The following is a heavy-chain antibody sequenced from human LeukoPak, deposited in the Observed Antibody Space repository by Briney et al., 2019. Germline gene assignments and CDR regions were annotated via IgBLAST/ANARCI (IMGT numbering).Heavy chain of an antibody. D-gene: IGHD6-13*01. Sequence: GGSQRLSCATSRFTFSNYAMHYVRQAPHKGLEWEAVISDDGSKKYYADSVNGRFTISRDTSNNTLYLHMNSLRPEDTAVYYCAKDRETTASGTFDYWGQGTLVTVSS. CDR1: RFTFSNYA. CDR3: AKDRETTASGTFDY. V-gene: IGHV3-30*18. CDR2: ISDDGSKK. J-gene: IGHJ4*02.